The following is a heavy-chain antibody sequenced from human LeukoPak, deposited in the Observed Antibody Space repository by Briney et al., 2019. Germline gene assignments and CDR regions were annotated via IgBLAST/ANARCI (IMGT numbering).Heavy chain of an antibody. Sequence: GGSLRLSCVVSGITLSNYGMSWVRQAPGKGMEWVAGISGSGGATTYADAVKGRFTISRDNAKNSLFLQTSSLTAEDTAVYYCSGGRDIAVAGPGGYFDYWGQGSLVTVSS. CDR2: ISGSGGAT. D-gene: IGHD6-19*01. CDR1: GITLSNYG. CDR3: SGGRDIAVAGPGGYFDY. J-gene: IGHJ4*02. V-gene: IGHV3-23*01.